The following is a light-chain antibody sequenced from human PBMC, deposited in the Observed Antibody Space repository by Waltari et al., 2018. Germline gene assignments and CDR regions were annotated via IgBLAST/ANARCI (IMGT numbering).Light chain of an antibody. J-gene: IGKJ4*01. CDR2: ALS. CDR1: QSLLDSDDGNIY. V-gene: IGKV2-40*01. Sequence: EIVMTQIPLSLPVTPGAPASISCTSRQSLLDSDDGNIYLDWSLQKPGQSPQRLISALSYRASGVPDRFSGSGSDTDLTLKIRRVEAGDVGVYYCMQRIEPPFTFGGGTKVES. CDR3: MQRIEPPFT.